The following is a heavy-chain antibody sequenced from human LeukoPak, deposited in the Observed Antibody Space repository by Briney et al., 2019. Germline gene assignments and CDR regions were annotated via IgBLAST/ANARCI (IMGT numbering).Heavy chain of an antibody. V-gene: IGHV3-48*03. CDR1: GVTFSSYE. CDR3: ARDLEHRSGYTLDY. J-gene: IGHJ4*02. D-gene: IGHD3-3*01. CDR2: ISSSGNTI. Sequence: GGSLRLSCSASGVTFSSYEMNWVRQAPGKGLEWVSYISSSGNTIHYADSVKGRFTISRDNAKNSLFLQMNSLRAADTAVYYCARDLEHRSGYTLDYWGQGTLVTVSS.